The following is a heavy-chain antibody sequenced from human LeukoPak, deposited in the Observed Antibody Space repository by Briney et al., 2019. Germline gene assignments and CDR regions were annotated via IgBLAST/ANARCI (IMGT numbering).Heavy chain of an antibody. Sequence: GSLRLFCAASGFMVSSCSMSWIRQAAGKGLQRLANIKQDGSEKYYVDSVKSRFTISRDNAKNSLYLQINSLRAEDTAVYYCARGPGGYGDYFDYWGQGTLVTVSS. CDR2: IKQDGSEK. J-gene: IGHJ4*02. D-gene: IGHD4-17*01. CDR1: GFMVSSCS. V-gene: IGHV3-7*01. CDR3: ARGPGGYGDYFDY.